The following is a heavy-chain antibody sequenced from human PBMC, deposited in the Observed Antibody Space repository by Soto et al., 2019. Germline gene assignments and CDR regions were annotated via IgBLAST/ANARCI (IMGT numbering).Heavy chain of an antibody. D-gene: IGHD3-3*02. Sequence: GGSLRLSCAASGFSVRTNYMSWVRQAPGKGLDWVSVFESGGSIYYADSVKGRFIISRDYAKNTVDLQMNSLRVEDTAVYYCARAGVTPHFFDYWGQGTLVTVSS. CDR1: GFSVRTNY. V-gene: IGHV3-53*01. J-gene: IGHJ4*02. CDR3: ARAGVTPHFFDY. CDR2: FESGGSI.